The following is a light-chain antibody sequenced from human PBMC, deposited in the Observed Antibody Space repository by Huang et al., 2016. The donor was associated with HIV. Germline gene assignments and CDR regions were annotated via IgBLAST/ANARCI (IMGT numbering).Light chain of an antibody. CDR3: QQYNNWPPGT. V-gene: IGKV3-15*01. J-gene: IGKJ1*01. CDR2: GAS. Sequence: EIVMTQSPATLSVSPGERATLSCRASQSVSSNLAWYQEKPGQAPRLLIYGASTRATGSPVKFSGSGSGTEFTLTINSLQSEDFAIYYCQQYNNWPPGTFGQGTKVEIK. CDR1: QSVSSN.